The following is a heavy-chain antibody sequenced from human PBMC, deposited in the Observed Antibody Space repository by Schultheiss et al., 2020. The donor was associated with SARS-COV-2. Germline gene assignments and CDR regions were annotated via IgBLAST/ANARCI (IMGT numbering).Heavy chain of an antibody. CDR1: GGSISSYY. CDR3: ARGCGTVPKRGFWFDP. Sequence: SETLSLTCTVSGGSISSYYWSWIRQPAGKGLEWIGEINHSGSTNYNPSLKSRVTISVDTSKNQFSLKLSSVTAADTAVYYCARGCGTVPKRGFWFDPWGQGTLVTVSS. D-gene: IGHD3-10*01. V-gene: IGHV4-34*01. J-gene: IGHJ5*02. CDR2: INHSGST.